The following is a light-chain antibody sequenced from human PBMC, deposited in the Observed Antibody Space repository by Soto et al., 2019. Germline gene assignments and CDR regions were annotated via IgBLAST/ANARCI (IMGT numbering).Light chain of an antibody. J-gene: IGKJ5*01. Sequence: EIVMTQSPAILSVSPGERATLSCRASQSVSTNLAWFQQKPGQTPRLLFNGASTRATGIPARFTGSGSGTEFILTISSLQSEDFAVYYCQQRTRWPMTFGQGTRLEIK. V-gene: IGKV3-15*01. CDR2: GAS. CDR1: QSVSTN. CDR3: QQRTRWPMT.